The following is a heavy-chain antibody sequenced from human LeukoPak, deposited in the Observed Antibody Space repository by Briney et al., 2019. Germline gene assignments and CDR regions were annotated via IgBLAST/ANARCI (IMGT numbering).Heavy chain of an antibody. D-gene: IGHD3-9*01. Sequence: GGSLRLSCAASGFIFSSHGMNWVRQAPGKGLEWVSYISSSGSTIYYADSVKGRFTISRDNAKNSLYLQMNSLRAEDTAVYYCARDQMHDWYYYYMDVWGKGTTVTISS. CDR1: GFIFSSHG. CDR2: ISSSGSTI. V-gene: IGHV3-48*04. J-gene: IGHJ6*03. CDR3: ARDQMHDWYYYYMDV.